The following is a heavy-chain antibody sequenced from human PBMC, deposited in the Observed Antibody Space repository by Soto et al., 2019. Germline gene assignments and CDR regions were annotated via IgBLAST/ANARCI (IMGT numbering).Heavy chain of an antibody. CDR1: GYTFTGYY. J-gene: IGHJ3*02. CDR3: ARTKLGPLGAFDI. D-gene: IGHD7-27*01. Sequence: ASVKVSCKASGYTFTGYYMHWVRQAPGQGLEWMGWINPNSGGTNYAQKFQGWVTMTRDTSISTAYMELSRLRSDDTAVYYGARTKLGPLGAFDIWGQGTMVTVSS. CDR2: INPNSGGT. V-gene: IGHV1-2*04.